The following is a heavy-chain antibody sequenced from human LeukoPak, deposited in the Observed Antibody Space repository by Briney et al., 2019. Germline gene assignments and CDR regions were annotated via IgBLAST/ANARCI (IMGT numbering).Heavy chain of an antibody. CDR3: ARGHTILAL. Sequence: GGSLRLSCAASGLTFSDYYMTWIRQAPGKGLEWVSYISPSSSDTNYADSVKGRFTISRDNAKNSLYLQMNSLRAEDTAMYYCARGHTILALGGQGTLVTVSS. D-gene: IGHD5-24*01. J-gene: IGHJ4*02. CDR2: ISPSSSDT. V-gene: IGHV3-11*05. CDR1: GLTFSDYY.